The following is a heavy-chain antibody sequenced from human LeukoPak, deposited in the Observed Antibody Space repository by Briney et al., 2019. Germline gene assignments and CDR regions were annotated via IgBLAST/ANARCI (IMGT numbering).Heavy chain of an antibody. D-gene: IGHD6-13*01. J-gene: IGHJ4*02. CDR2: IGTAGDT. V-gene: IGHV3-13*01. Sequence: GESLRLSCAASGFTFSSYDMHWVRQATGKGLEWVSAIGTAGDTYYPGSVKGRFTISRENAKNSLYLQMNSLRAEDTAVYYCARGGYSSSWYTLNYYFDYWGQGTLVTVSS. CDR1: GFTFSSYD. CDR3: ARGGYSSSWYTLNYYFDY.